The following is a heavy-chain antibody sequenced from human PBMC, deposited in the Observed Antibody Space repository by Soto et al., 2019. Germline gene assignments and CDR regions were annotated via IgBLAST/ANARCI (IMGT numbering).Heavy chain of an antibody. CDR3: ASSPYCSGGSCYSFDI. J-gene: IGHJ3*02. D-gene: IGHD2-15*01. CDR2: IYHSGST. Sequence: ETLSLTCAVSGYSINSGYYWGWIRQPPGKGLEWIGSIYHSGSTYYNPSLKSRVTISVDTSKNQFSLKLSSVTAADTAVYYCASSPYCSGGSCYSFDIWGQGTMVTVSS. V-gene: IGHV4-38-2*01. CDR1: GYSINSGYY.